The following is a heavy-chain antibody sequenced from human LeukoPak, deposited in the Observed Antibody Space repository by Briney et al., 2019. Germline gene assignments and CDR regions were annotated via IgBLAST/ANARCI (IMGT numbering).Heavy chain of an antibody. D-gene: IGHD2-15*01. CDR1: GGTFSSYA. Sequence: SVKVSCKASGGTFSSYAISWVRQAPGQGLEWMGGIIPIFGTANYAQKFQGRVTITADESTSTAYMELSSLRSEDTAVYYCAREGVAATHYYYYYYGMDVWGQGTTVTVSS. CDR2: IIPIFGTA. CDR3: AREGVAATHYYYYYYGMDV. V-gene: IGHV1-69*13. J-gene: IGHJ6*02.